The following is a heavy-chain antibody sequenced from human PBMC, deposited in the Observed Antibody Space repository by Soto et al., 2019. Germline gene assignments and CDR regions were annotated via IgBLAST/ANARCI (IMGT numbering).Heavy chain of an antibody. Sequence: GGSLRLSCAASGFTFSDYYMSWIRQAPGKGLEWVSYISSSGSTIYYADSVKGRFTISRDNAKNSLYLQMNSLRAEDTAVYYCAVTYYYDSSGYSFDYWGHGTLVTFSS. CDR1: GFTFSDYY. CDR3: AVTYYYDSSGYSFDY. CDR2: ISSSGSTI. J-gene: IGHJ4*01. D-gene: IGHD3-22*01. V-gene: IGHV3-11*01.